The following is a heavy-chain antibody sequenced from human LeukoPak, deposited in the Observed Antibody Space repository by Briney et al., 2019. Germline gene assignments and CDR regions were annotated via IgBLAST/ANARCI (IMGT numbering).Heavy chain of an antibody. CDR1: GGSISSHY. V-gene: IGHV4-59*11. CDR2: IYYSGYT. Sequence: KPSETLSLTCTVSGGSISSHYWSWIRQPPGKGLEWIGYIYYSGYTNYNPSLKSRVTISLDTSKNQFSLKLSSVTAADTAVYFCARSCSSSTCPLDYWGQGTLVTVSS. J-gene: IGHJ4*02. CDR3: ARSCSSSTCPLDY. D-gene: IGHD2-2*01.